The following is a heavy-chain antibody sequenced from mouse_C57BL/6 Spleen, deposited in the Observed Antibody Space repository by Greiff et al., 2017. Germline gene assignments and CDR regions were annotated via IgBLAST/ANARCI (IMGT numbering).Heavy chain of an antibody. CDR1: GYTFTSYW. V-gene: IGHV1-52*01. CDR2: IDPSDSET. Sequence: QVQLQQPGAELVRPGSSVKLSCKASGYTFTSYWMHWVKQRPIQGLEWIGNIDPSDSETHYNQKFKDKATLTVDKSSSTAYMQLSSLTSEDSAVYYWARGYDRGGVFDYWGQGTTLTVSS. CDR3: ARGYDRGGVFDY. J-gene: IGHJ2*01. D-gene: IGHD2-2*01.